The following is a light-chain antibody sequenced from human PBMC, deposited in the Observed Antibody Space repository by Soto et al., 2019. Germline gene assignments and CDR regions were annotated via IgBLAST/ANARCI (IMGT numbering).Light chain of an antibody. CDR2: GAS. CDR1: QSVSSSN. V-gene: IGKV3-20*01. CDR3: QQYSSSRLT. J-gene: IGKJ4*01. Sequence: EIVFTQSPGTLFLSPGERATLSCRASQSVSSSNLGWYQQIPGQAPKLLIYGASSRATGIPDRFSGSGSATDFTLTISRXEPEDFAVYYCQQYSSSRLTFGGGTKVDIK.